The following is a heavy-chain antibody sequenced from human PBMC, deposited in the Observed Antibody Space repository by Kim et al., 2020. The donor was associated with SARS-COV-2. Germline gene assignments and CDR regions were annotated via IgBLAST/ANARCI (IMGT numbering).Heavy chain of an antibody. Sequence: YTDYGEGRITIPRDNSKNTRHLQMNSLRPEDTAVYYCARTQQLVPPIFDYWGQGTLVTVSS. D-gene: IGHD6-13*01. V-gene: IGHV3-30*10. CDR3: ARTQQLVPPIFDY. J-gene: IGHJ4*02.